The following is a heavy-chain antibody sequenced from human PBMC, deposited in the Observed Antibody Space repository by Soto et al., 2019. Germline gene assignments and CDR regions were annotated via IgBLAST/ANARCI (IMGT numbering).Heavy chain of an antibody. CDR3: ARSRIVVVAATPDFDY. J-gene: IGHJ4*02. Sequence: PSETLSLTCAVYGGSFSGYYWSWIRQPPGKGLEWIGEINHSGSTNYNPSLKSRVTISVDTSKNQFSLKLSSVTAADTAVYYCARSRIVVVAATPDFDYWGQGTLVTVS. V-gene: IGHV4-34*01. CDR2: INHSGST. D-gene: IGHD2-15*01. CDR1: GGSFSGYY.